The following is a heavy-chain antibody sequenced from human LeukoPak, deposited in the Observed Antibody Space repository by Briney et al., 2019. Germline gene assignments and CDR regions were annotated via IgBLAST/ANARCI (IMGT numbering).Heavy chain of an antibody. Sequence: GGFLRLSCAASGFTFDDYAMHWVRQAPGKGLEWVSGITWNSGSIVYADSVKGRFTISRDNAENSLYLQMNSLRAEDTAFYYCAKGPARYFDWLSSWGQGTLVTVSP. V-gene: IGHV3-9*01. D-gene: IGHD3-9*01. CDR3: AKGPARYFDWLSS. J-gene: IGHJ4*02. CDR2: ITWNSGSI. CDR1: GFTFDDYA.